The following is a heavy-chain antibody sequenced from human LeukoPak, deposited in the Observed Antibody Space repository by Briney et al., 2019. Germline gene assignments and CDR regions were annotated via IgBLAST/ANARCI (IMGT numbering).Heavy chain of an antibody. V-gene: IGHV1-2*02. CDR3: ARDFTGTRHY. CDR2: INPNSGGT. J-gene: IGHJ4*02. D-gene: IGHD1-1*01. CDR1: GYAFTGYY. Sequence: GASVKVSCKASGYAFTGYYMHWVRQAPGQGLEWMGWINPNSGGTNYAQKFQGRVTMTRDTSISTAYMELSRPRSDDTAVYYCARDFTGTRHYWGQGTLVTVSS.